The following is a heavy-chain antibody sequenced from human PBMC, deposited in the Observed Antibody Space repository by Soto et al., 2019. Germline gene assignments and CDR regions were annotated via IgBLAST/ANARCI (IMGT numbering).Heavy chain of an antibody. CDR3: ARDRRVATSAFDI. D-gene: IGHD5-12*01. V-gene: IGHV3-11*01. CDR2: ISSSGSTI. Sequence: KPGGSLRLSCAASGFTFSDYYMSWIRQAPGKGLEWVSYISSSGSTIYYADSVKGRFTISRDNAKNSLYLQMNSLRAEDTAVYYCARDRRVATSAFDIWGQGTMVTVSS. CDR1: GFTFSDYY. J-gene: IGHJ3*02.